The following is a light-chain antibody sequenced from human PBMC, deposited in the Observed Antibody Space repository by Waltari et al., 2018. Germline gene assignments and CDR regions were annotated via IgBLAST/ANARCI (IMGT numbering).Light chain of an antibody. Sequence: EIVLTQSPATLSLSPGERATLSCRASQSVSSYLAWYKQKPGQAPRLLIYDASNRATGIPARFSGSGSGTDFTLTISSLEPEDFAVYYCQQRSNWAGLTFGGGTKVEIK. V-gene: IGKV3-11*01. CDR2: DAS. CDR3: QQRSNWAGLT. J-gene: IGKJ4*01. CDR1: QSVSSY.